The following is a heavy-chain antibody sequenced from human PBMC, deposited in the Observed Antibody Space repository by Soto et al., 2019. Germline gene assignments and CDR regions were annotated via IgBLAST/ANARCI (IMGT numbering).Heavy chain of an antibody. D-gene: IGHD3-16*02. CDR2: INNDETTT. J-gene: IGHJ4*02. V-gene: IGHV3-74*01. Sequence: EVQLVESGGGLVQPGGSLRLSCAASGFDFRSYWMHWVRQVPGKGLVWVSRINNDETTTNYADSVKGRFTISRDNAENTLYLQMNSLRVEDTAVYYCPSGGVGRVLVHWGQGTLVTVSS. CDR3: PSGGVGRVLVH. CDR1: GFDFRSYW.